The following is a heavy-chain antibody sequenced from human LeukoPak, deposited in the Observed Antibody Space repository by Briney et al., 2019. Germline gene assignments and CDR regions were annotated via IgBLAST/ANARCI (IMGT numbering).Heavy chain of an antibody. D-gene: IGHD6-13*01. V-gene: IGHV3-48*04. CDR3: ARVLRYSSSWHQADY. Sequence: GGSLRLSCAASGFTFSSYSMNRVRQAPGKGLEWVSYISSSSSTIYYADSVKGRFTISRDNAKNSLYLQMSSLRAEDTAVYYCARVLRYSSSWHQADYWGQGTLVTVSS. J-gene: IGHJ4*02. CDR2: ISSSSSTI. CDR1: GFTFSSYS.